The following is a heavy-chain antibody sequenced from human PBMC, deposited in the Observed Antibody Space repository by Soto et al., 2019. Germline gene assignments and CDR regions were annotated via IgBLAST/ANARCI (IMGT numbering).Heavy chain of an antibody. CDR2: ISGSGGST. CDR3: AKRYSNYVGGFDY. D-gene: IGHD4-4*01. CDR1: GFTFSSYA. Sequence: EVQLLESGGGLVQPGGSLRLSCAASGFTFSSYAMSWVRQSPGKGLEWVSAISGSGGSTYYADSVKGRFTISRDNSKNTLYLQMNSLRAEDTAVYYCAKRYSNYVGGFDYWGQGTLVTVSS. V-gene: IGHV3-23*01. J-gene: IGHJ4*02.